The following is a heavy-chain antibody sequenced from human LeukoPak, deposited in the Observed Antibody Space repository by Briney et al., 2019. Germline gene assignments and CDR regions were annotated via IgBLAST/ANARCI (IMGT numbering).Heavy chain of an antibody. V-gene: IGHV4-34*01. J-gene: IGHJ5*02. CDR1: VGSFSGYY. CDR3: AKSKPLSLVGARWFDP. D-gene: IGHD1-26*01. CDR2: IHHSGST. Sequence: SETLSLTCAVYVGSFSGYYWSWIGQPPGKGRAWIGEIHHSGSTNYNPSLKSRVTISVDTSKNQFSLKLSSVTAADTAVYYCAKSKPLSLVGARWFDPWGQGTLVTVSS.